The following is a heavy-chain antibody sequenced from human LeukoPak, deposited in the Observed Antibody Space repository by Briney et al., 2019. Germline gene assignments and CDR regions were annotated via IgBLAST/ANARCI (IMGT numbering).Heavy chain of an antibody. J-gene: IGHJ4*02. D-gene: IGHD2-2*01. Sequence: SETLSLTCTVSGGSISSGGYYWSWIRQHSGKGLEWIGYIYYSGSTYYNPSLKSRVTISVDTSKNQFSLKLSSVTAADTAVYYCARGRAYCSSTSCYRAPYYFDYWGQGTLVTVSS. V-gene: IGHV4-31*03. CDR3: ARGRAYCSSTSCYRAPYYFDY. CDR1: GGSISSGGYY. CDR2: IYYSGST.